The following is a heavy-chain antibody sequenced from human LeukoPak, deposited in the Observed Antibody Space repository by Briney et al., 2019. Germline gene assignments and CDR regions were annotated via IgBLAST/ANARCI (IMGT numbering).Heavy chain of an antibody. Sequence: PGGSLRLSCAASGFTFSSYAMHWVRQAPGKGLEWVAVISYDGSNKYYADSVKGRFTISRDNSKNTLYLQMNSLRAEDTAVYYCARAWGWPQLGGAFDIWGQGTMVTVSS. CDR3: ARAWGWPQLGGAFDI. CDR1: GFTFSSYA. D-gene: IGHD5-24*01. J-gene: IGHJ3*02. V-gene: IGHV3-30-3*01. CDR2: ISYDGSNK.